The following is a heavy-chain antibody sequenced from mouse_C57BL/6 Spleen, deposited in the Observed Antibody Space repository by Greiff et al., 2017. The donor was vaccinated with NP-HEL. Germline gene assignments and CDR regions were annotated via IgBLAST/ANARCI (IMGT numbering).Heavy chain of an antibody. Sequence: VQLQQPGAELVKPGASVKLSCKASGYTFTSYWMHWVKQRPGQGLEWIGMIHPNSGSTNYNEKFKSKATLTVDKSSSTAYMQLSSLTSEDSAVYYCAYYYGSSSGNYWGQGTTLTVSS. CDR3: AYYYGSSSGNY. CDR1: GYTFTSYW. V-gene: IGHV1-64*01. CDR2: IHPNSGST. D-gene: IGHD1-1*01. J-gene: IGHJ2*01.